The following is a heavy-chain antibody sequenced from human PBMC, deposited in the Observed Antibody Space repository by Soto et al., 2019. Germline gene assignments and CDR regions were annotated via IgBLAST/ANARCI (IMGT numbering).Heavy chain of an antibody. D-gene: IGHD2-8*01. V-gene: IGHV1-69*01. J-gene: IGHJ4*02. Sequence: QVQLVQSGAEVKKLGSSVKVSCKASGGTFSSYAISWVRQAPGQGLEWMGGMIPIFGTANYAHKCQGRVTMTADEATRTSYMEWSSLRSEDTAVYYCAIEVANGSHIGYWGEGTLVTVS. CDR2: MIPIFGTA. CDR3: AIEVANGSHIGY. CDR1: GGTFSSYA.